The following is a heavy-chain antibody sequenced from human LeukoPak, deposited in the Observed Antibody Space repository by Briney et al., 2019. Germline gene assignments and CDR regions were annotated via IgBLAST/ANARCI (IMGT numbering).Heavy chain of an antibody. CDR3: ARDKDDSRFFDY. Sequence: PERSLRLSCAASGFTFSSYAMHWVRQPPGKGLDWVAVISFDGTTKYYADSVKGRFTISRDNSKNTLYLQMGSLRPDDTAVYYCARDKDDSRFFDYWGQGTLVTVSS. CDR2: ISFDGTTK. J-gene: IGHJ4*02. V-gene: IGHV3-30*04. CDR1: GFTFSSYA. D-gene: IGHD6-13*01.